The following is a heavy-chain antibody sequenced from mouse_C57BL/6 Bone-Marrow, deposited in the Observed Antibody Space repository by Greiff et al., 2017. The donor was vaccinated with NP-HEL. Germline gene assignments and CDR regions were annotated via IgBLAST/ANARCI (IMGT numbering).Heavy chain of an antibody. J-gene: IGHJ4*01. CDR3: TTGAMDY. CDR1: GFNFNDDY. CDR2: LGPCTSAT. Sequence: EVQLQQSGAGLVKPGASVKFSCTASGFNFNDDYMHWVQQTPEQGLEWIALLGPCTSATEYASKFQGKATITADTSSNTAYRQLISRTSEDTAVDDCTTGAMDYWGQGTSVTVSA. V-gene: IGHV14-4*01.